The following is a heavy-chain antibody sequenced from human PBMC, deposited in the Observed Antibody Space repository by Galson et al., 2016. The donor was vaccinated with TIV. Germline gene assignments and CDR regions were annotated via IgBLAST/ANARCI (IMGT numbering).Heavy chain of an antibody. D-gene: IGHD1-14*01. J-gene: IGHJ4*02. CDR3: AKSGTNLIDY. V-gene: IGHV3-23*01. Sequence: SLRLSCAASGFTLGVYVMTWVRQAPGKGLEWMSNISGGGGSVSYADSVKGRFTISRDNSKNTLYLQMNGLRADDTAVYYCAKSGTNLIDYWGQGTLVSVFS. CDR2: ISGGGGSV. CDR1: GFTLGVYV.